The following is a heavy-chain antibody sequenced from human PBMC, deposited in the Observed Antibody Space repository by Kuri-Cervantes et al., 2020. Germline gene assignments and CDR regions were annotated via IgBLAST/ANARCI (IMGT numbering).Heavy chain of an antibody. CDR1: GYTFTGYY. CDR2: IIPIFGTA. Sequence: SVKVSCKASGYTFTGYYLHWVRQAPGQGLEWMGGIIPIFGTANYAQKFQGRVTITTDESTSTAYMELSSLRSEDTAVYYCAILYCSGGSCYFDAFDIWGQGTMVTVSS. D-gene: IGHD2-15*01. V-gene: IGHV1-69*05. CDR3: AILYCSGGSCYFDAFDI. J-gene: IGHJ3*02.